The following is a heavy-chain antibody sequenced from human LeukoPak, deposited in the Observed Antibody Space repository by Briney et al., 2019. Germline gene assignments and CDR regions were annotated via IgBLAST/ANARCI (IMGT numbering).Heavy chain of an antibody. Sequence: PGGSLRLSCAASGFTFTTYAMTWVRQAPGKGLEWVSVISGSGGSTYYADSVKGRFTISRDNSKNTLYLQMHSLRAGDTAVYYCANESPFLDYWGQGTLVTVSS. J-gene: IGHJ4*02. CDR3: ANESPFLDY. V-gene: IGHV3-23*01. CDR1: GFTFTTYA. CDR2: ISGSGGST.